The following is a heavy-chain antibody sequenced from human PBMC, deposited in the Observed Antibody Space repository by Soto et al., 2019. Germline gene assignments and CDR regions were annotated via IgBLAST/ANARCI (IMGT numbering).Heavy chain of an antibody. V-gene: IGHV2-5*01. CDR3: THSGVTYYYGPGNDYAMNH. CDR2: IYGNDDK. D-gene: IGHD3-10*01. CDR1: GFSLSTSGVG. J-gene: IGHJ4*02. Sequence: SGPTRVNPTQTLTLTCTFSGFSLSTSGVGVGWIRQPPGKALECLALIYGNDDKRYSPSLKNRLTITKDTSKNQVVITMTNMDPVDTATYYCTHSGVTYYYGPGNDYAMNHWGQGTLVTSPQ.